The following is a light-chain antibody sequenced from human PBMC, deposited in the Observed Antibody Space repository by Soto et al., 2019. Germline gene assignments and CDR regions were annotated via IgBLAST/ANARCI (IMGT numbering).Light chain of an antibody. V-gene: IGLV2-11*01. Sequence: QSALTQPRSVSGSPGQSVTISCTGTSSNVGGYNYISWFQQHPGKAPQLMIYGVNERPSGVPDRFFGSKSDNTASLTISGLQDEDEADYYCCSYAGSFTWLFGGGTKLTVL. CDR1: SSNVGGYNY. J-gene: IGLJ2*01. CDR2: GVN. CDR3: CSYAGSFTWL.